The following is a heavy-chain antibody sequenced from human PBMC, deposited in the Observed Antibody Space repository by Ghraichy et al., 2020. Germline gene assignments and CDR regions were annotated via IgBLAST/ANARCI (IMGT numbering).Heavy chain of an antibody. J-gene: IGHJ4*02. CDR1: GFTFSSYA. CDR3: AKERKVGATDY. D-gene: IGHD1-26*01. CDR2: ISGSGGST. Sequence: LTCAASGFTFSSYAMSWVCQAPGKGLEWVSAISGSGGSTYYADSVKGRFTISRDNSKNTLYLQMNSLSAEDTAVYYCAKERKVGATDYWGQGTLVTVSS. V-gene: IGHV3-23*01.